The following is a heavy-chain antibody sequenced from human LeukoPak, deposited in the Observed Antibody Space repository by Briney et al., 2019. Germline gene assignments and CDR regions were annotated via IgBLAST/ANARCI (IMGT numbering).Heavy chain of an antibody. Sequence: GGSLRLSCAASGFTFDDYAMHWVRQAPGKGLEWVSGISWNSGSIGYADSVKGRFTISRDNSKNTLYLQMNSLRAEDTAVYYCARDGLEFDYWGQGTLVTVSS. CDR1: GFTFDDYA. CDR2: ISWNSGSI. V-gene: IGHV3-9*01. CDR3: ARDGLEFDY. D-gene: IGHD3-22*01. J-gene: IGHJ4*02.